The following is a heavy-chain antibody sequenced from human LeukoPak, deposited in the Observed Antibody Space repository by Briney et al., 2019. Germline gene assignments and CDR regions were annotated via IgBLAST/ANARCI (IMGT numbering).Heavy chain of an antibody. J-gene: IGHJ3*02. CDR1: GFTFSNYG. D-gene: IGHD3-10*01. Sequence: GGSLRLSCAASGFTFSNYGMNRVRQAPGKGLEWVSFTDTSGNYIYYGDSVKGRFTISRDNAKNLVFLQMNGLRAEDTAVYYCARGRSITLLRGVAMSDGFDIWGQGAMVAVSS. CDR3: ARGRSITLLRGVAMSDGFDI. CDR2: TDTSGNYI. V-gene: IGHV3-21*01.